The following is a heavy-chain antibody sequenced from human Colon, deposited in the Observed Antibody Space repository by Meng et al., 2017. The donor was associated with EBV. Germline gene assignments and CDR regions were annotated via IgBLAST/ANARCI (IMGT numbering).Heavy chain of an antibody. CDR1: GGSISSGDYY. J-gene: IGHJ4*02. V-gene: IGHV4-30-4*01. CDR2: IYYSGST. D-gene: IGHD5-12*01. Sequence: VPVQGSGPGLSKPSHTLSLTCTFSGGSISSGDYYWSWIRQPPGKGLEWIGYIYYSGSTYYNPSLKSRVTISVDTSKNQFSLKLSSVTAADTAVYYCARDRGGLGAFDYWGQGTLVTVSS. CDR3: ARDRGGLGAFDY.